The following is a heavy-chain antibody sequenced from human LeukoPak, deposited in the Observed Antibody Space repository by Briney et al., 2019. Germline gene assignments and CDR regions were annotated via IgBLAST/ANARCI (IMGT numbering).Heavy chain of an antibody. CDR3: ARRGYHDYSGFDY. CDR2: ISSSSSYI. V-gene: IGHV3-21*01. Sequence: GGSLRLSCAASGFTFSSYSMNWVRQAPGKGLEWVSSISSSSSYIYYADSVKGRFTISRDDAKNSLYLQMKSLRAEDTALYYCARRGYHDYSGFDYWGQGTLVTVSS. D-gene: IGHD1-26*01. J-gene: IGHJ4*02. CDR1: GFTFSSYS.